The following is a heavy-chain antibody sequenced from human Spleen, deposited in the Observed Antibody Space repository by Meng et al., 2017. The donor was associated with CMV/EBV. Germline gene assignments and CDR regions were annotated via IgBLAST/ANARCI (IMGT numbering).Heavy chain of an antibody. CDR2: ISGSGGST. J-gene: IGHJ4*02. V-gene: IGHV3-23*01. D-gene: IGHD3-3*02. CDR3: ARDISRRFDY. Sequence: GGSLRLSCAASGFTFSSYAMSWVRQAPGKGLEWVSAISGSGGSTYYAGSVKGRFTISRDNAKNSLYLQMNSLRAEDTAVYYCARDISRRFDYWGQGTLVTVSS. CDR1: GFTFSSYA.